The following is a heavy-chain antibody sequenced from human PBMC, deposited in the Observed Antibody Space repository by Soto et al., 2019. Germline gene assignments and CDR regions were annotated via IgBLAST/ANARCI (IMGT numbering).Heavy chain of an antibody. V-gene: IGHV1-18*04. CDR1: GYTSADFG. CDR2: VSGNNGAS. J-gene: IGHJ5*01. D-gene: IGHD2-2*01. CDR3: VRDQKYFRVNGKWFDS. Sequence: ASVKVSCKASGYTSADFGISWVRQAPGQGLEWMGWVSGNNGASNPAPKVQGRITMTLDTSTGVSYMALRSLRSDDTAIYYCVRDQKYFRVNGKWFDSWGQGTLVTVSS.